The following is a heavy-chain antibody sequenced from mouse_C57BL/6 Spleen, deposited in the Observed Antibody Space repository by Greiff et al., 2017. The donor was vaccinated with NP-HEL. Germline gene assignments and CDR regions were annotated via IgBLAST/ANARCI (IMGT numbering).Heavy chain of an antibody. CDR1: GGRCSGGG. Sequence: VQLQQPGAELVRNGEGGKGEGKEEGGRCSGGGVGGGGGCAGQGLEWIGEIDPSDSYTNYNQKFKGKSTLTVDKSSSTAYMQLSSLTSEDSAVYYCARIERYFDVWGTGTTVTVSS. CDR3: ARIERYFDV. CDR2: IDPSDSYT. J-gene: IGHJ1*03. V-gene: IGHV1-69*01.